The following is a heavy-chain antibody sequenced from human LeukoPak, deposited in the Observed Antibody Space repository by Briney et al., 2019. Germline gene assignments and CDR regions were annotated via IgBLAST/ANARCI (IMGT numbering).Heavy chain of an antibody. CDR1: RVTFRTDW. CDR3: GRELDGSVDY. CDR2: IQQDGIKK. D-gene: IGHD3-10*01. Sequence: VGALRLSCAASRVTFRTDWMSWVCAAPREGLEWVANIQQDGIKKYYVDSVEGRFTISRENAKNSLFLQMSSLRADDTAVYYCGRELDGSVDYWGQGTLVTVSS. J-gene: IGHJ4*02. V-gene: IGHV3-7*01.